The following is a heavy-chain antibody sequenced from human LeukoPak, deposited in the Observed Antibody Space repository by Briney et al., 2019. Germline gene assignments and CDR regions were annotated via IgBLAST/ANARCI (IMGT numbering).Heavy chain of an antibody. CDR3: AKLYYDILTGYYKGDVFDI. CDR2: ISYDGSSK. CDR1: GFTFSSYA. D-gene: IGHD3-9*01. Sequence: GGSLRLSCAASGFTFSSYAMSWVRQAPGKGLEWVAVISYDGSSKYYADSVKGRFTISRDNSKNTLYLQMNSLRAEDTAVYYCAKLYYDILTGYYKGDVFDIWGQGTVVTVSS. J-gene: IGHJ3*02. V-gene: IGHV3-30*18.